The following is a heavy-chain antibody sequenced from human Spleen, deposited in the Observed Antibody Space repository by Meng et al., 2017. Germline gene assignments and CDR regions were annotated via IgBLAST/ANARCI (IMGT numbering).Heavy chain of an antibody. D-gene: IGHD3-10*01. J-gene: IGHJ4*02. Sequence: QVQLQESGPGPVKPSQTLSLTCTVSGGSISSGGYYWSWIRQHPGKGLEWIGYIYYSGSTYYNPSLKSPVTISVDKSKNQFSLKLSSVTAADTAVYYCARHYDSGVPIDYWGQGSLVTVSS. V-gene: IGHV4-31*01. CDR2: IYYSGST. CDR1: GGSISSGGYY. CDR3: ARHYDSGVPIDY.